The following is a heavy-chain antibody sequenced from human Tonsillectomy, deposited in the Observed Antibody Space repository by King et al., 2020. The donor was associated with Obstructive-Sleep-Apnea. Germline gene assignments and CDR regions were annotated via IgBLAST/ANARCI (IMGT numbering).Heavy chain of an antibody. CDR2: FSYGGTKK. J-gene: IGHJ4*02. CDR1: GFTFSSYG. Sequence: VQLVESGGGVVQPGRSLRLSCAASGFTFSSYGIHWVRPAPGKGLEWVAVFSYGGTKKYYANPGKGRFTNLRDNSNNTLFLQMKSRRAEDTAVYYCAKDRSDSGSYPYYFDYWGQGTLVTVSS. CDR3: AKDRSDSGSYPYYFDY. V-gene: IGHV3-30*18. D-gene: IGHD1-26*01.